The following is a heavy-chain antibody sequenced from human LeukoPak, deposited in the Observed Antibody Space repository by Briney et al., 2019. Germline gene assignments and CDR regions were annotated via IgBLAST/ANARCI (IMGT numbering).Heavy chain of an antibody. Sequence: ASVKVSCKASGYTFTSYGISWVRQAPGQGLEWMGWISAHNGNTNYAQKLQGRVTMTTDTSTSTAYMELRSLRSDDTAVYYCARDLYDILTEVYYYYYMDVWGKGTTVTVSS. CDR2: ISAHNGNT. D-gene: IGHD3-9*01. V-gene: IGHV1-18*01. CDR3: ARDLYDILTEVYYYYYMDV. J-gene: IGHJ6*03. CDR1: GYTFTSYG.